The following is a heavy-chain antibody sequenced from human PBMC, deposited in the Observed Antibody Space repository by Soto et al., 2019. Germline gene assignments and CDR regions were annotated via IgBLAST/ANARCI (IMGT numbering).Heavy chain of an antibody. J-gene: IGHJ4*02. V-gene: IGHV1-8*01. CDR1: GYTFTSYD. CDR2: MNPKSGNA. Sequence: ASVKVSCKASGYTFTSYDINWVRQATGQGLEWVGWMNPKSGNAGYAQKFQGRVTMTRDTSTSTAYMELSGLRSEDTAVYYCARVDIEVGPDTFDHWGQGTLVTVSS. D-gene: IGHD2-2*01. CDR3: ARVDIEVGPDTFDH.